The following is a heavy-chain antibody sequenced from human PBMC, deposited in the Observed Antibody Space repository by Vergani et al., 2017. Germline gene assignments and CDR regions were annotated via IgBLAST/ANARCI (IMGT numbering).Heavy chain of an antibody. CDR3: ARARKFRFGVVWENWFDP. CDR1: GFTFNEYW. V-gene: IGHV3-74*01. CDR2: MNGDGDTI. D-gene: IGHD3-3*01. J-gene: IGHJ5*02. Sequence: EVELVESGGGLVQPGGSLRLSCAASGFTFNEYWMHWARHVPGKGLVWVSGMNGDGDTISYADSVKGQFTISRDNAKNTLFLQMNSLRAEDTAVYYCARARKFRFGVVWENWFDPWGQGTLVTVSS.